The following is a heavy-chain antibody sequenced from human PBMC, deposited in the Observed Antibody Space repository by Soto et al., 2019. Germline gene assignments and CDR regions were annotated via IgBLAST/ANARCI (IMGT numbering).Heavy chain of an antibody. CDR3: ARGKMATSLNWFDP. CDR2: INPNSGGT. CDR1: GYTFTGYY. J-gene: IGHJ5*02. V-gene: IGHV1-2*04. D-gene: IGHD1-26*01. Sequence: ALVKVSCKASGYTFTGYYMHRVRQAPGQGLEWMGWINPNSGGTNYAQKFQGWVTMTRDTSISTAYMELSRLRSDDTAVYYCARGKMATSLNWFDPWGQGTLVTVSS.